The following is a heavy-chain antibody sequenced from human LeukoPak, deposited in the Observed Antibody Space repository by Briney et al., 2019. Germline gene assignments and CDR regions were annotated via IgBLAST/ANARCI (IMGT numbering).Heavy chain of an antibody. Sequence: SETLSLTCTVSGGSIISIGHYWDWIRQPPGKGLEWIGSIYYGESTHYNPSLKSRVTISVDTSKNQFSLKLSSVIAADTAVYYCARGRVNVVVVPAAMDYFDYWGQGTLVTVSS. CDR2: IYYGEST. CDR1: GGSIISIGHY. V-gene: IGHV4-39*01. D-gene: IGHD2-2*01. CDR3: ARGRVNVVVVPAAMDYFDY. J-gene: IGHJ4*02.